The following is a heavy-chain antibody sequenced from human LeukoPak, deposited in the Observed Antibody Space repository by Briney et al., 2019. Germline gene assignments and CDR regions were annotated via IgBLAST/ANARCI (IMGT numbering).Heavy chain of an antibody. D-gene: IGHD4-11*01. CDR3: AKDRKYGYSNYGPVIDY. J-gene: IGHJ4*02. V-gene: IGHV3-30*02. CDR2: IRYDGGSK. CDR1: GFIFSSYG. Sequence: QPGGSLRLSCDASGFIFSSYGMYWVRQAPGKGLEWVAFIRYDGGSKHYADSVKGRFTISRDNSKNTLYLQMNSLRAEDTAVYYCAKDRKYGYSNYGPVIDYWGQGTLVTVSS.